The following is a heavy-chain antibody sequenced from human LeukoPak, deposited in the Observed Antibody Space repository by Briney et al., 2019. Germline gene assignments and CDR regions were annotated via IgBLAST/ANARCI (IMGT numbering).Heavy chain of an antibody. CDR3: ARDGVGADGIDY. CDR1: GFTFSSYE. D-gene: IGHD1-26*01. Sequence: PGGSLRLSCAASGFTFSSYEMNWVRQAPGKGLEWLSYISSSGSTIYYADSVKGRFTVSGDNAKTSVYLQMNSLKAEDTAVYYCARDGVGADGIDYWGQGTLVTVSS. CDR2: ISSSGSTI. J-gene: IGHJ4*02. V-gene: IGHV3-48*03.